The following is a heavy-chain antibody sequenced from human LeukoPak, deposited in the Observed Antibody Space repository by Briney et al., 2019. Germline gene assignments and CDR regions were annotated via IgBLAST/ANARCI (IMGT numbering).Heavy chain of an antibody. J-gene: IGHJ5*02. CDR3: ARDHESWFDP. Sequence: GGSLRLSCAISGFRVFDYGVHWVRQAPGKGLEWVSMMSHDGSDKRYGDSVRGRFMLYRDTSKNTVYLQMDSLRAEDTAVYYCARDHESWFDPWGQGTLVTVSS. CDR2: MSHDGSDK. V-gene: IGHV3-30*03. CDR1: GFRVFDYG.